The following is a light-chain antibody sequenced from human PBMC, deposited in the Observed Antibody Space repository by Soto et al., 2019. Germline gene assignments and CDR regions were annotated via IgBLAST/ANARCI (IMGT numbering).Light chain of an antibody. Sequence: DIQMTQSPSTLSASVGDRVTITCRASQSISSWLAWYQQKPGKAPKLLIYAASNLQSGVSSRFIGRGSGTDFTLTISSLQPEDFATYYCQQSYSTPRTFGQGNKVDIK. V-gene: IGKV1-39*01. J-gene: IGKJ1*01. CDR1: QSISSW. CDR3: QQSYSTPRT. CDR2: AAS.